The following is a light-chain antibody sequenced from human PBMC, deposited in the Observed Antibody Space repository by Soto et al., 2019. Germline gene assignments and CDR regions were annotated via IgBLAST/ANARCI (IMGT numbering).Light chain of an antibody. CDR1: SSNIGAGYD. V-gene: IGLV1-40*01. J-gene: IGLJ2*01. CDR3: QSYDSSLSGSVV. Sequence: QSVLTQPPSVSGAPGQRVTISCTGSSSNIGAGYDVHWYQHLPKTAPKLLIYDNNNRPSGVPDRFSGSKSGTSASLAITGLQAEDEADYYCQSYDSSLSGSVVFGGGTKVTVL. CDR2: DNN.